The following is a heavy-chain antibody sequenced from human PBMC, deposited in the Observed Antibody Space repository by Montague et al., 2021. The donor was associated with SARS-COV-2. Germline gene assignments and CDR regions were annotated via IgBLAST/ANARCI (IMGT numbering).Heavy chain of an antibody. J-gene: IGHJ2*01. CDR3: AREFRTYGYGGQYWYFDL. Sequence: SETLSLTSAVSGGSISSSHWWSWVRQPPGKGLEWIGEIYHSGSTNYNPSLKSRVTISIDKSKNQFSLKLSSVTAADTAVYYCAREFRTYGYGGQYWYFDLWGRGTLVTVSS. V-gene: IGHV4-4*02. CDR2: IYHSGST. D-gene: IGHD3-10*01. CDR1: GGSISSSHW.